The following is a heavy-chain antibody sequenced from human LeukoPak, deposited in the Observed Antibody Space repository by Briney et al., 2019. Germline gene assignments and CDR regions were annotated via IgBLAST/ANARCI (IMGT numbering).Heavy chain of an antibody. CDR1: GFTFSSYS. CDR3: AREYGEINWFDP. CDR2: ISSSSSYI. D-gene: IGHD4-17*01. V-gene: IGHV3-21*01. J-gene: IGHJ5*02. Sequence: GGSLRLSCAASGFTFSSYSMNWVRQAPGKGLEWVSSISSSSSYIYYADSVKGRFTISRDNSKNTLYLQMNSLRAEDTAVYYCAREYGEINWFDPWGQGTLVTVSS.